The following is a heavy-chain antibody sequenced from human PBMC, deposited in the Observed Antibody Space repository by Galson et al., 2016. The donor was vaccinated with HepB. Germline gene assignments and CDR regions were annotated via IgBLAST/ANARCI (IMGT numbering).Heavy chain of an antibody. J-gene: IGHJ4*02. CDR1: DFSVSANY. Sequence: SLRLSCAASDFSVSANYMSWVRQAPGGGLDWVSLISSGGRTYYADSVKGRFTISRDNSKNILYLQMNSLRAEDTAVYSCSGSGSLTNFHYWGQGTLVTVSS. V-gene: IGHV3-53*01. D-gene: IGHD1-26*01. CDR2: ISSGGRT. CDR3: SGSGSLTNFHY.